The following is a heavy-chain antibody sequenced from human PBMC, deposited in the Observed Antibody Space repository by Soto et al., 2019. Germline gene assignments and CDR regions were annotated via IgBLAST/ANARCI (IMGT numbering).Heavy chain of an antibody. D-gene: IGHD3-22*01. V-gene: IGHV3-30*09. Sequence: GLSCAASGFTFSSYAMHWVRQAPGKGLEWVAVISYDGSNKYYADSVKGRFAISRDNSKNTLYLQMNSLRAEDTAVYYCARDHDSSGYADYWGQGTLVTVSS. CDR3: ARDHDSSGYADY. J-gene: IGHJ4*02. CDR2: ISYDGSNK. CDR1: GFTFSSYA.